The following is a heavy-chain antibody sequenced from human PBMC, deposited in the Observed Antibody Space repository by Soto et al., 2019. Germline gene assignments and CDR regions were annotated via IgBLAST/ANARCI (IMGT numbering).Heavy chain of an antibody. V-gene: IGHV4-34*01. CDR1: GGSFSAYS. CDR2: ITHGGST. Sequence: VSLTCGGYGGSFSAYSWTWLRQSPVKGLEWIGEITHGGSTDYNPALKSRLVMSVDTSKNQFSLRVTSVTAADAAVYFCARARFDSWSHIYYGLDVWGQGTTVTVSS. D-gene: IGHD3-3*01. CDR3: ARARFDSWSHIYYGLDV. J-gene: IGHJ6*02.